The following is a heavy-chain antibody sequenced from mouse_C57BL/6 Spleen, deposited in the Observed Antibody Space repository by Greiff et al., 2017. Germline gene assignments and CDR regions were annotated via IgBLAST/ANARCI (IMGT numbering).Heavy chain of an antibody. J-gene: IGHJ2*01. V-gene: IGHV1-55*01. D-gene: IGHD2-3*01. CDR3: ARGGWD. CDR2: IYPGSGST. CDR1: GSTFTSYW. Sequence: VQLQQPGAELVKPGASVKMSCKASGSTFTSYWITWVKPRPGQGLEWIGDIYPGSGSTNYNEKFKSKATLTVDTSSSTAYMQRSSLTSEDSAFYYCARGGWDWGQGTTLTVSS.